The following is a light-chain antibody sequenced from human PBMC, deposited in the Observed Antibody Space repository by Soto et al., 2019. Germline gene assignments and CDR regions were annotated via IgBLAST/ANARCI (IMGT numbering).Light chain of an antibody. CDR1: RRVSSNY. Sequence: EIVLTQSPATLSLSPGERATLSGTASRRVSSNYLAWYQQKPGQAPRLLIYGASNRATGIPDRFSGSGSGTEFTLTISRLEPEDSAVYYCQQFGMSPFTFGGGTKVDIK. J-gene: IGKJ4*01. CDR3: QQFGMSPFT. CDR2: GAS. V-gene: IGKV3-20*01.